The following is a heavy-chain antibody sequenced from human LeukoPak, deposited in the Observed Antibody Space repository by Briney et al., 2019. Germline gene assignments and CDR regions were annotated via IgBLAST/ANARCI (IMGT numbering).Heavy chain of an antibody. D-gene: IGHD3-10*01. Sequence: GGSLRLSCAASGFTFSSYAMSWVRQAPGKGLEWVSAISGSGGSTYYADSVKGRFTISRDNSKNTLYLRMNSLRAEDTAVYYCAKGLTSYGSGSYYPNYFDYWGQGTLVTVSS. CDR1: GFTFSSYA. CDR2: ISGSGGST. CDR3: AKGLTSYGSGSYYPNYFDY. J-gene: IGHJ4*02. V-gene: IGHV3-23*01.